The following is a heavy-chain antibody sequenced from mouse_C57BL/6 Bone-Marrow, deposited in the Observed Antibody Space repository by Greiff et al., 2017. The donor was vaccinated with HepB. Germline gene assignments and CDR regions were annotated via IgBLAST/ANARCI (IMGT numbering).Heavy chain of an antibody. D-gene: IGHD1-1*01. V-gene: IGHV1-43*01. CDR3: AVLYYGSSYGYFDV. Sequence: VQLQHSGPELVKPGASVKISCKASGYSFTGYYMHWVKQSSEKSLEWIGEINPSTGGTSYNQKFKGKATLTVDKSSSTAYMQLKSLTSEDSAVYYGAVLYYGSSYGYFDVWGTGTTVTVSS. J-gene: IGHJ1*03. CDR2: INPSTGGT. CDR1: GYSFTGYY.